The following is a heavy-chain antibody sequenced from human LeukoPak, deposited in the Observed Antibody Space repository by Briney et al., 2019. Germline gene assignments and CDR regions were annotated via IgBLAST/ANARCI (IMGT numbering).Heavy chain of an antibody. CDR3: AHLGDGYNLFDY. V-gene: IGHV2-5*01. CDR2: IYWNDDK. Sequence: SGPTLVNPTQTLTLTCTFSGFSLSTNRVGVGWIRQPPGKALEWLALIYWNDDKRYSPSLKSRLTITKDTSKNQVVLTMTNMDPVDTATYYCAHLGDGYNLFDYWGQGTLVTVSS. D-gene: IGHD5-24*01. CDR1: GFSLSTNRVG. J-gene: IGHJ4*02.